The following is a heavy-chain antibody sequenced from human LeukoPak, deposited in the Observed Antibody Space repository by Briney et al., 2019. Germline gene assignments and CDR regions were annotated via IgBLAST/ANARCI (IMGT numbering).Heavy chain of an antibody. CDR1: GFTFSNYA. CDR3: AKWGDYDVLTGYYVSDY. Sequence: GASLRLSCAAPGFTFSNYAMSWVRQAPGKGLEWVSAITGSGGNTYYADSVKGRFTISRDNSKNTVFLQMNSLGAEDTAVYYCAKWGDYDVLTGYYVSDYWGQGTLVTVSS. J-gene: IGHJ4*02. V-gene: IGHV3-23*01. CDR2: ITGSGGNT. D-gene: IGHD3-9*01.